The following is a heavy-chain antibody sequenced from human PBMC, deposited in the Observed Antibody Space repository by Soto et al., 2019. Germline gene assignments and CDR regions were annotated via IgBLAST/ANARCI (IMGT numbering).Heavy chain of an antibody. CDR2: IIPIFGTA. J-gene: IGHJ6*02. V-gene: IGHV1-69*13. Sequence: SVKVSCKASGGTFSSYAISWVLRAPGQGLEWMGGIIPIFGTANYAQKFQGRVTITADESTSTAYMELSSLRSEDTAVYYCARDSSIWSRGSGYYYRMDVSGQGTKVTAS. CDR1: GGTFSSYA. CDR3: ARDSSIWSRGSGYYYRMDV. D-gene: IGHD6-13*01.